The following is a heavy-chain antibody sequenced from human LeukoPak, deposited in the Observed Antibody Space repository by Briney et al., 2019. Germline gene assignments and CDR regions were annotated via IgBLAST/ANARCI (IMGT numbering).Heavy chain of an antibody. J-gene: IGHJ4*02. CDR1: GGSMCSDDYY. CDR3: ASIPYSSSPLRYFDY. D-gene: IGHD6-13*01. CDR2: IYCSGST. V-gene: IGHV4-31*03. Sequence: SETLSLTCTVSGGSMCSDDYYWSWVRQRPGKGLEWIGYIYCSGSTYYNPSLKSRVTISVDTSRNQFSLRLSSVTAADTAVYYCASIPYSSSPLRYFDYWGQGTLVTVSS.